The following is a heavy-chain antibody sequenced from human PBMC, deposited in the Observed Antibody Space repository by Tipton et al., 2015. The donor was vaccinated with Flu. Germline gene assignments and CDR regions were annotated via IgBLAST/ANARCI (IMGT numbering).Heavy chain of an antibody. Sequence: TLSLTCTVSGGSISSGGYYWSWIRQHPGKGLEWIGYIYYSGSTYYNPSLKSRVTISVDTSKNQFSLKLSSVTAADTAVYYCARIRRFGQVAVAFFDYWGQGTLVPFSS. CDR1: GGSISSGGYY. J-gene: IGHJ4*02. V-gene: IGHV4-31*03. D-gene: IGHD6-19*01. CDR2: IYYSGST. CDR3: ARIRRFGQVAVAFFDY.